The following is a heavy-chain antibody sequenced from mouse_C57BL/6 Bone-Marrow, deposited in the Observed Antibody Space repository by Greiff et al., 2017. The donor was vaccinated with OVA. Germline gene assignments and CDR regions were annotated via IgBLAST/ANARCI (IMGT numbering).Heavy chain of an antibody. Sequence: EVKVVESGGGLVQPKGSLKLSCAASGFSFNTYAMNWVRQAPGKGLEWVARIRSKSNNYATYYADSVKDRFTISRDDSESMLYLQMNNLKTEDTAMYYCVATTVDFDVWGTGTTVTVSS. V-gene: IGHV10-1*01. CDR3: VATTVDFDV. CDR2: IRSKSNNYAT. D-gene: IGHD1-1*01. CDR1: GFSFNTYA. J-gene: IGHJ1*03.